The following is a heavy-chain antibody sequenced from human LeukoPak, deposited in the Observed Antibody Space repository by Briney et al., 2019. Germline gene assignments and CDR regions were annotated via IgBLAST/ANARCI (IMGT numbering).Heavy chain of an antibody. CDR2: IKFDGSEI. V-gene: IGHV3-7*01. CDR1: GFSLSDYW. Sequence: GGSLRLSCAASGFSLSDYWMTWVRQAPGKGLECVGNIKFDGSEIYYLDSVRGCFSISRDNAKNSLYLQMNSLRVEDTAVYYCTRDLNHDSSGWGQGTLVTVSS. D-gene: IGHD3-22*01. CDR3: TRDLNHDSSG. J-gene: IGHJ4*02.